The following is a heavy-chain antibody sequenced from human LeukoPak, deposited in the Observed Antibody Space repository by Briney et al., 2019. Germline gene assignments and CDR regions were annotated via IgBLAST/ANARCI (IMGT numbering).Heavy chain of an antibody. J-gene: IGHJ5*02. V-gene: IGHV3-21*01. CDR2: ISSSSSYI. CDR3: ARDTNYYDSSVPPP. Sequence: GGSLRLSCAASGFTFSSYSMNWVRQAPGKGLEWVSSISSSSSYIYYADSVKGRFTIPRDNAKNSLYLQMNSLRAEDTAVYYCARDTNYYDSSVPPPWGQGTLVTVSS. CDR1: GFTFSSYS. D-gene: IGHD3-22*01.